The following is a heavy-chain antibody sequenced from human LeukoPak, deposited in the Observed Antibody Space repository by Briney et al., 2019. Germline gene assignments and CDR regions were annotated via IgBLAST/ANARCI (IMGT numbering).Heavy chain of an antibody. CDR3: ARDPLARSGLVVDY. J-gene: IGHJ4*02. Sequence: PGGSLRLSCAASGFTFSSYSMTWVRQAPGKGLEWVSSISTSSSYIYYADSVKGRFTISRDNAKNSLYLQMNSLRAEDTAVYYCARDPLARSGLVVDYWGQGTLVTVSS. D-gene: IGHD2-15*01. CDR1: GFTFSSYS. V-gene: IGHV3-21*01. CDR2: ISTSSSYI.